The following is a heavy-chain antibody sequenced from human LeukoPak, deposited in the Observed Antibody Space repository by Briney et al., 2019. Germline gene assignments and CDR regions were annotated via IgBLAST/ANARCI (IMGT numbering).Heavy chain of an antibody. CDR3: ARDGLQVVVITPYFDY. CDR1: GFTFSSYA. D-gene: IGHD3-22*01. J-gene: IGHJ4*02. V-gene: IGHV3-30-3*01. Sequence: GGSLRLSCAASGFTFSSYAMHWVRQAPGKGLEWVAVISYDGSNKYYADSVKGRFTISRDNSKNTLYLQMNSLRAEDTAVYYCARDGLQVVVITPYFDYWGQGTLVTVSS. CDR2: ISYDGSNK.